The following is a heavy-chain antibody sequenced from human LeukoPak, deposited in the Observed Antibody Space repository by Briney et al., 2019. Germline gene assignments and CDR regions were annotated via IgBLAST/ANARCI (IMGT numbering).Heavy chain of an antibody. CDR1: GFVVNNNY. V-gene: IGHV3-53*04. CDR2: IYSAGSR. Sequence: GGSLTLSCAASGFVVNNNYMSWVRQAPGKGLEWVSTIYSAGSRYYADSVKGRFTISRHNSESTLYLQMNSLRAEDTAVYYCARGSFYYDSSTGGSDALDIWGQGTMVTVSS. J-gene: IGHJ3*02. CDR3: ARGSFYYDSSTGGSDALDI. D-gene: IGHD3-22*01.